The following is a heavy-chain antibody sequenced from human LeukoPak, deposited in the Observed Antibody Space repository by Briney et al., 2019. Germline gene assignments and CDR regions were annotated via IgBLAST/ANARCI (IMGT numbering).Heavy chain of an antibody. D-gene: IGHD6-6*01. CDR3: SRSSVSSDDY. Sequence: QAGGSLRHSCAAPGFTFSDHYMDWGRQAPGKGLEWLGRSRNKANSYTTEYAASVKARFTISRDDSKNSLYLQMNSLKPEDTAVYYCSRSSVSSDDYWGQGTLVTVSS. J-gene: IGHJ4*02. CDR1: GFTFSDHY. CDR2: SRNKANSYTT. V-gene: IGHV3-72*01.